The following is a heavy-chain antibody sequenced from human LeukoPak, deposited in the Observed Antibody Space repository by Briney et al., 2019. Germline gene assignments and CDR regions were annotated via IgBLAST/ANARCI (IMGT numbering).Heavy chain of an antibody. CDR1: GGSISSYY. V-gene: IGHV4-4*07. Sequence: SETLSLTCTASGGSISSYYWSWIRQPAGKGLEWIGRIYTSGSTNYNPSLKSRVTISVDTSKNQFSLKLSSVTAADTAVYYCARRTLYNWNHSDYYYMDVWGKGTTVTVSS. J-gene: IGHJ6*03. CDR3: ARRTLYNWNHSDYYYMDV. CDR2: IYTSGST. D-gene: IGHD1-1*01.